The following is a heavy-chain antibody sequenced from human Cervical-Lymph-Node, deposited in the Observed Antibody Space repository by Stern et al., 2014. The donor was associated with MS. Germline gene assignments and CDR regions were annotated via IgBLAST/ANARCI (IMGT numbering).Heavy chain of an antibody. CDR2: IYYSGRP. CDR3: ARQQGGYYYGMDV. Sequence: QLQLQESGPGLVKPSETLSLTCTVSGGSISSSSYYWGWIRPPPGKGLEGIGSIYYSGRPYYNPALKRPVPLSVDPSKNPFSRQLSSVTAADTAVYYCARQQGGYYYGMDVWGQGTTVTVSS. D-gene: IGHD3-16*01. V-gene: IGHV4-39*01. CDR1: GGSISSSSYY. J-gene: IGHJ6*02.